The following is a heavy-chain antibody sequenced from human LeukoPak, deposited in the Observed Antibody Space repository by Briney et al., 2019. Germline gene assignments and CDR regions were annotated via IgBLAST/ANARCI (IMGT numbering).Heavy chain of an antibody. CDR1: GFTFSDYY. D-gene: IGHD6-13*01. J-gene: IGHJ4*02. Sequence: GGSLRLSCAASGFTFSDYYMSWIRQAPGKGLEWVSYISSSGSTIYYADSVKGRFTISRDNAKNSLYLQMNSLRAEDTAVYYCASPYSSSWNYYWGQGTLVTVSS. CDR2: ISSSGSTI. CDR3: ASPYSSSWNYY. V-gene: IGHV3-11*01.